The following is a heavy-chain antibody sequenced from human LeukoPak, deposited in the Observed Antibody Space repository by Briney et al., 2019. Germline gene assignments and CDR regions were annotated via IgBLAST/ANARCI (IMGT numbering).Heavy chain of an antibody. J-gene: IGHJ4*02. CDR2: IKREVEGGTT. D-gene: IGHD3-16*01. CDR3: AAGEGFTDFDS. V-gene: IGHV3-15*01. Sequence: PGGSLRPSCAASGLTFSSYAMNWVRQAPGKGLEWVGRIKREVEGGTTIYNAPVKGRFTISRDDSKNTVFLQMSSLKTEDTAVYYCAAGEGFTDFDSWGQGTLVTVSS. CDR1: GLTFSSYA.